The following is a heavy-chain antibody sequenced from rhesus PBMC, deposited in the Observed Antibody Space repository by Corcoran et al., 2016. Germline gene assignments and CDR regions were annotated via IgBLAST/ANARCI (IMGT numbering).Heavy chain of an antibody. D-gene: IGHD4-29*01. CDR3: ARRGSSYYFDY. V-gene: IGHV1-200*01. J-gene: IGHJ4*01. Sequence: QVQLVHSGAEVKKPGASVKLSCKASGYTFTSNSINWVRQAPGPGLEWMEWINPSNGNTGYAPKFQGRVTMTRDTSTSTAYMELSSLRSEDTAVYYCARRGSSYYFDYWGQGVLVTVSS. CDR2: INPSNGNT. CDR1: GYTFTSNS.